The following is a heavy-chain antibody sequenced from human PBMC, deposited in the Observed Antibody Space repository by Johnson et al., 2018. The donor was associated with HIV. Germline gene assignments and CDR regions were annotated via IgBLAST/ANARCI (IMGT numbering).Heavy chain of an antibody. CDR2: IRYDGSNK. CDR1: GFTFSSYG. J-gene: IGHJ3*02. V-gene: IGHV3-30*02. Sequence: QVQVVESGGGVVQPGGSLRLSCAASGFTFSSYGMHWVRQAPGKGLDWVAFIRYDGSNKYYVDSLEGRFTISRDNAKNSLYLQMDNLRTDDTAVYYCARDGVYSSPHDAFDIWGQGTMVTVSS. CDR3: ARDGVYSSPHDAFDI. D-gene: IGHD6-13*01.